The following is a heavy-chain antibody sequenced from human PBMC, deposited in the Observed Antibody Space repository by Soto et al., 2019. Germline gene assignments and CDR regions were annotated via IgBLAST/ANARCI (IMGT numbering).Heavy chain of an antibody. CDR3: ARAGSTMTAHWDPLPIDY. CDR1: GSSISTTGW. D-gene: IGHD4-17*01. J-gene: IGHJ4*01. Sequence: ETLSLTCIVSGSSISTTGWWTWVRQSPGRGLEWIGRVHHTGNTEYNPSLRGRVEISVDKSKNLFSLSLTSVTAADTAVYYCARAGSTMTAHWDPLPIDYWGHGTLVTVSS. CDR2: VHHTGNT. V-gene: IGHV4-4*02.